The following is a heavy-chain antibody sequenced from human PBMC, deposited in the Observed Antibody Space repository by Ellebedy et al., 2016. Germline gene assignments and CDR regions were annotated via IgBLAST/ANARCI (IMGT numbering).Heavy chain of an antibody. CDR1: GFTFSSHA. CDR2: IKNDESEK. D-gene: IGHD3-10*01. Sequence: GESLKISCEASGFTFSSHAMSWVRQAPGKGLQWVANIKNDESEKYFVDSVKGRFTISRDNAKNSVYLQMSSLRAEDTAVYYCARYGLSGTFDYWGQGTPVTVS. CDR3: ARYGLSGTFDY. V-gene: IGHV3-7*03. J-gene: IGHJ4*02.